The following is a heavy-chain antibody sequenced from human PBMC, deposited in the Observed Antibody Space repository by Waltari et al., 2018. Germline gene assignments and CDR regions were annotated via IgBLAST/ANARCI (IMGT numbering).Heavy chain of an antibody. V-gene: IGHV3-7*01. D-gene: IGHD1-26*01. CDR3: ARVPQAGLGIFHR. CDR2: IKQDGSEK. Sequence: EVQLVEAVGGLVQPGGSLRLSCAASGFTFSTNWIRWFRQAPGKGLEWVANIKQDGSEKYYVDSVKGRFTISRDNAKNSLYLQMNSLRAEDTAVYYCARVPQAGLGIFHRWGQGTLVTVSS. CDR1: GFTFSTNW. J-gene: IGHJ4*02.